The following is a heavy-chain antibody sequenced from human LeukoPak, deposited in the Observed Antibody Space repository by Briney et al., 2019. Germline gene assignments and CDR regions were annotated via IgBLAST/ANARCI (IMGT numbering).Heavy chain of an antibody. Sequence: GGSLRLSCAASGFTSSRFGMSWVRQAPGKGLEWVSAISGSGGSTYYADSVKGRFTISRDNSKNTLYLQMNSLRAEDTAVYYCACGSGSYDYWGQGTLVTVSS. CDR2: ISGSGGST. CDR3: ACGSGSYDY. J-gene: IGHJ4*02. D-gene: IGHD1-26*01. V-gene: IGHV3-23*01. CDR1: GFTSSRFG.